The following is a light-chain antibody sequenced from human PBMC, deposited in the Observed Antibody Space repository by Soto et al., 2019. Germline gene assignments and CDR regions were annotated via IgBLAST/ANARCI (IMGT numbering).Light chain of an antibody. Sequence: AIQMTQSPSSLSASVGDRVIITCRASQAIRTELGWYQQRPGKAPKLLIYGTSNLQSGVPSRFSGSGSGTDYTLIINGQQTEDFGTCYGLKDYRDPLEFGKGSKGRSN. CDR2: GTS. V-gene: IGKV1-6*01. CDR3: LKDYRDPLE. CDR1: QAIRTE. J-gene: IGKJ1*01.